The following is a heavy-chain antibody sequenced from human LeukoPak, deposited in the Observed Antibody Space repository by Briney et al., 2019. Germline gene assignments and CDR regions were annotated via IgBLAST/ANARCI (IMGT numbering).Heavy chain of an antibody. V-gene: IGHV3-30*04. Sequence: TGGSLRLSCAASGFTFSAYAMHWVRQVPGKGLEWVTVMSFDGIYEFYVDSVKGRFSISRDNSKNTLYLQMNSLRAEDTAVYYCARDLGGNDGSGYWENYYYAMDVWGQGTTVTVS. CDR3: ARDLGGNDGSGYWENYYYAMDV. CDR2: MSFDGIYE. CDR1: GFTFSAYA. J-gene: IGHJ6*02. D-gene: IGHD3-22*01.